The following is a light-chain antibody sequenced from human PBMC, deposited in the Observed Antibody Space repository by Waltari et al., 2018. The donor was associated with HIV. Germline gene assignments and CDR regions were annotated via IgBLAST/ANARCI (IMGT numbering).Light chain of an antibody. CDR3: AAWDDSLNGLWV. CDR2: GNN. V-gene: IGLV1-44*01. Sequence: QSVLTQPPSTSGTPGQRVTISCSGSSSNIGSITVTWYQHLPGTAPKLLTYGNNQRPSGVPDRFSGSKSGTSASLAISGLQSEDEADYYCAAWDDSLNGLWVFGGGTKLTVL. CDR1: SSNIGSIT. J-gene: IGLJ3*02.